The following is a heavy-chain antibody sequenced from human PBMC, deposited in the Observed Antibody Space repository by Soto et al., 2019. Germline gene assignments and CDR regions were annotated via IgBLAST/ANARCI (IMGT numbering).Heavy chain of an antibody. J-gene: IGHJ6*02. V-gene: IGHV1-69*05. CDR3: ARDNDRLQLGGNYYYILDV. D-gene: IGHD4-4*01. CDR1: GGTFSSSA. Sequence: QVQLVQSGAEMKEPGSSVKVSCKTSGGTFSSSAISWLRQAPGQGLEWMGGISPLFRTPDYAQKLQGRVKIATDESTSTAYMELSSLRSEDTAVYYCARDNDRLQLGGNYYYILDVWGQGTTITVSS. CDR2: ISPLFRTP.